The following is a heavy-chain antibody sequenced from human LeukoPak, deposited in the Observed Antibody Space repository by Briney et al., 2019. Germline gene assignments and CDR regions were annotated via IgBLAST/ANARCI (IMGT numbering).Heavy chain of an antibody. J-gene: IGHJ4*02. Sequence: PGGSLRLSCAASGFTFSSYSMNWVRQAPGKGLEWVSSISSSSSYIYYADSVKGRFTISRDNAKNTPYLQMNSLRAEDTAVYYCARVGRYSSSWYVPADHWDGFDYWGQGTLVTVSS. V-gene: IGHV3-21*01. D-gene: IGHD6-13*01. CDR3: ARVGRYSSSWYVPADHWDGFDY. CDR1: GFTFSSYS. CDR2: ISSSSSYI.